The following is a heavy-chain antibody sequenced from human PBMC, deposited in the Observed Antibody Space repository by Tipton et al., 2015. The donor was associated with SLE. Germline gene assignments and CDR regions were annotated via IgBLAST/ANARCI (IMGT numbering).Heavy chain of an antibody. CDR3: ARESGEWLFGGYYYYGMDV. D-gene: IGHD3-3*01. V-gene: IGHV4-59*12. CDR1: GGSISSYY. Sequence: GLVKPSETLSLTCTVSGGSISSYYWSWIRQPPGKGLEWIGYIYYSGSTNYNPSLKSRVTISVDTSKNQFSLKLSSVTAADTAVYYCARESGEWLFGGYYYYGMDVWGQGTTVTVSS. CDR2: IYYSGST. J-gene: IGHJ6*02.